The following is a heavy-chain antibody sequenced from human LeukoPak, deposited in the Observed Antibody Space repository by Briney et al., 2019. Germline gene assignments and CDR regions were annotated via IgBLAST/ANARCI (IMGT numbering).Heavy chain of an antibody. D-gene: IGHD3-3*01. CDR2: IHYSGST. Sequence: SETLSLTCTVSGGSISNYYWSWIRQPPGKGLEWIGYIHYSGSTNNNPSLKSRVTISVDTSKNQFSLKLTSVTAADTAVYYCARNYDFWSGYLDYWGQEPWSPSPQ. V-gene: IGHV4-59*01. J-gene: IGHJ4*01. CDR1: GGSISNYY. CDR3: ARNYDFWSGYLDY.